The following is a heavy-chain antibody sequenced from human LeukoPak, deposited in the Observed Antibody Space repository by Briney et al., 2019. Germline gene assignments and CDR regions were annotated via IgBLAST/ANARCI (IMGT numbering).Heavy chain of an antibody. Sequence: GGSLRLSCAASGFTFSSYGVHWVRQAPGKGLEWVAFIRYDGSNKYYADSVKGRFTISRDNSKNTLYLQMNSLRAEDTAVYYVVLMGEAFDYWGQGTLVTVSS. D-gene: IGHD3-16*01. CDR2: IRYDGSNK. J-gene: IGHJ4*02. CDR1: GFTFSSYG. CDR3: VLMGEAFDY. V-gene: IGHV3-30*02.